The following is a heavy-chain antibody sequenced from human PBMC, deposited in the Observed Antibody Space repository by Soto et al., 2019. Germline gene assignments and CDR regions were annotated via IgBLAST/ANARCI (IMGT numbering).Heavy chain of an antibody. V-gene: IGHV2-26*01. D-gene: IGHD3-16*02. J-gene: IGHJ5*02. CDR3: ARNRMITFGGVIVYNWFDP. Sequence: SGPTLVNPTETLTLTCPVSGFSLSNARMGVSWIRQPPGKALEWLAHIFSNDEKSYSTSLKSRLTISKDTSKSQVVLTMTNMDPVDTATYYCARNRMITFGGVIVYNWFDPWGQGTLVTVSS. CDR1: GFSLSNARMG. CDR2: IFSNDEK.